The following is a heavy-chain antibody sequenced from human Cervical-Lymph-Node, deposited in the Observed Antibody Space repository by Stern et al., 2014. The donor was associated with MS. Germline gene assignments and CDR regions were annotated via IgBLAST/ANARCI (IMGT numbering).Heavy chain of an antibody. J-gene: IGHJ4*02. Sequence: EVQLVESGGGLVKPGGSLRLSCAASGFSFSDYGMNWVRQAPGKGQERVSSISSRSSYIFYADSVKGRFTVSRDNAKNSLYLQMTSLRAEDTAVYYCARDDDMATVTTLFDYWGQGTLVAVSS. CDR1: GFSFSDYG. D-gene: IGHD4-17*01. CDR3: ARDDDMATVTTLFDY. CDR2: ISSRSSYI. V-gene: IGHV3-21*01.